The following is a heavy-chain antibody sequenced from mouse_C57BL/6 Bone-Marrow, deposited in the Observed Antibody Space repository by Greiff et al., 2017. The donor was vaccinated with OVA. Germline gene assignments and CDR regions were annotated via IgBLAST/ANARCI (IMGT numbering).Heavy chain of an antibody. CDR1: GFTFSDYY. D-gene: IGHD2-5*01. CDR3: ARPYSNYVYYAMDY. CDR2: ISNGGGST. Sequence: EVNVVESGGGLVQPGGSLKLSCAASGFTFSDYYMYWVRQTPEKRLEWVAYISNGGGSTYYPDTVKGRFTISRDNAKNTLYLQMSRLKSEDTAMYYCARPYSNYVYYAMDYWGQGTSVTVSS. V-gene: IGHV5-12*01. J-gene: IGHJ4*01.